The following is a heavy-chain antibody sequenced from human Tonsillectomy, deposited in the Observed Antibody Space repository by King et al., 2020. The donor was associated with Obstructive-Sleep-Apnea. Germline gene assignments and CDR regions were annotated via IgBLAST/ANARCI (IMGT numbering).Heavy chain of an antibody. J-gene: IGHJ4*02. Sequence: QLVQSGAEVKKPGASVKVSCKASGSTFSSYAISWVRQAPGQGLDLMGGIIPILGIANYAQKVQGRCTITADKSTSTAYMELSSLRSEDTAVYYCARGEIQGPFDYWGQGTLVTVSS. D-gene: IGHD1-26*01. CDR1: GSTFSSYA. V-gene: IGHV1-69*04. CDR3: ARGEIQGPFDY. CDR2: IIPILGIA.